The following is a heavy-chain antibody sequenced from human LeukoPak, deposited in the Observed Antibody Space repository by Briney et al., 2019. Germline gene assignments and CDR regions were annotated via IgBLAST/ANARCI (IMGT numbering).Heavy chain of an antibody. CDR3: IVFGDSNH. D-gene: IGHD4-17*01. V-gene: IGHV3-53*01. J-gene: IGHJ5*02. Sequence: GGSLRLSCAASGLTGSHNYVSWVRQAPGKGLEWVSAIHTSGDTCYADSVKGRFTISRDTSKNTLYLQINSLRVGDTAVYYCIVFGDSNHWGQGTLVTVSS. CDR1: GLTGSHNY. CDR2: IHTSGDT.